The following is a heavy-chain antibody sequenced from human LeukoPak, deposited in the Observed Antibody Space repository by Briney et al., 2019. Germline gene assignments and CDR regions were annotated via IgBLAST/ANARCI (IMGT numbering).Heavy chain of an antibody. Sequence: GGSLRLSCAASGFTFSSYSMNWVRQAPGKGLEWVSYISSSSTIYYADSVKGRFTISRDNAKNSLYLQMNSLRAEDTAVYYCARGGSDYGDYWGQGTLVTVSS. CDR1: GFTFSSYS. CDR3: ARGGSDYGDY. CDR2: ISSSSTI. J-gene: IGHJ4*02. D-gene: IGHD3-10*01. V-gene: IGHV3-48*01.